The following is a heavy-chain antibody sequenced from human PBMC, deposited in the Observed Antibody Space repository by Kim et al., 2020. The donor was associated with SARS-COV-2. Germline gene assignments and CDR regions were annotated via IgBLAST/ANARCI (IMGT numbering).Heavy chain of an antibody. CDR2: INHSGST. Sequence: SETLSLTCAVYGGSFSGYYWSWIRQPPGKGLEWIGEINHSGSTNYNPSLKSRVTISVDTSKNQFSLKLSSVTAADTAVYYCARDAATYYYDSSGPWSHFDYWGQGTLVTVSS. D-gene: IGHD3-22*01. J-gene: IGHJ4*02. V-gene: IGHV4-34*01. CDR1: GGSFSGYY. CDR3: ARDAATYYYDSSGPWSHFDY.